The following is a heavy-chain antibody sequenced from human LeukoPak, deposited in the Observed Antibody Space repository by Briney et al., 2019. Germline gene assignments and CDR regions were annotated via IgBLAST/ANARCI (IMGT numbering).Heavy chain of an antibody. J-gene: IGHJ5*02. Sequence: PSETLSLTCAVYGGSFSGYYWSWIRQPPGKGLEWIGSIYHSGSTYYNPSLKSRVTISVDTSKNQFSLKLSSVTAADTAVYYCARVWELNNWFDPWGQGTLVTVSS. V-gene: IGHV4-34*01. CDR2: IYHSGST. CDR3: ARVWELNNWFDP. D-gene: IGHD1-26*01. CDR1: GGSFSGYY.